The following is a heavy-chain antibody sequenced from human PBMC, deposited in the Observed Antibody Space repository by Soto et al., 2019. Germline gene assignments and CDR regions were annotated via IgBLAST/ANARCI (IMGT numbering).Heavy chain of an antibody. V-gene: IGHV3-23*01. CDR2: IRGSGFNT. J-gene: IGHJ4*02. CDR1: GFTFSSYA. D-gene: IGHD1-26*01. Sequence: GGSLRLSCTASGFTFSSYAMGWVRQAPGKGLEWVSNIRGSGFNTYYADSVKGRFTISRDNSKNTLYLQMNSLRAEDTTIYYCAKDLISGSFSTFDYWGQGTLVTVSS. CDR3: AKDLISGSFSTFDY.